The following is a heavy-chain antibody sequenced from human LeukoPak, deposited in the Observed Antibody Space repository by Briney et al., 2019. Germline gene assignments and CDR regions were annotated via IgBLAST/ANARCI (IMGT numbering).Heavy chain of an antibody. J-gene: IGHJ4*02. CDR2: ISSSGSTT. CDR1: GFTFSSYE. D-gene: IGHD3-22*01. Sequence: GGSLRLSCAASGFTFSSYEMNWVRQAPGKGPEWVSYISSSGSTTHYADSVKGRFTISRDNAKNSLYLQMNSLRAEDTAVYYCARDNYDSSGYYFDWGQGTLVTV. CDR3: ARDNYDSSGYYFD. V-gene: IGHV3-48*03.